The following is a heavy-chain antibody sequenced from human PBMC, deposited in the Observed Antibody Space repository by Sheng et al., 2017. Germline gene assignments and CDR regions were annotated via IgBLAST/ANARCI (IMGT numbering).Heavy chain of an antibody. D-gene: IGHD6-13*01. CDR2: IRSKANSYAT. J-gene: IGHJ4*02. CDR3: TSSSSSWYSPFDY. CDR1: GFTFSGSA. Sequence: EVQLVESGGGLVQPGGSLKLSCAASGFTFSGSAMHWVRQASGKGLEWVGRIRSKANSYATAYAASVKGRFTISRDDSKNTAYLQMNSLKTEDTAVYYCTSSSSSWYSPFDYWGQGTLVTVSS. V-gene: IGHV3-73*02.